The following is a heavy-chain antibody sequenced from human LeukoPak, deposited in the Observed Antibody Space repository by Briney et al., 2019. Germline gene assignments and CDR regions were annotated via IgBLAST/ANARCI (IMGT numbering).Heavy chain of an antibody. CDR2: ISSNGGYT. Sequence: PGGSLRPSCSASGFTFNSYAMHWVRQAPGKGLEYVSAISSNGGYTYYADSVKGRFTISRDNSKNTLYLQMSSLRAEDAAVYYCVKDTRYFDWLSLGYWGQGTLVTLSS. V-gene: IGHV3-64D*09. CDR3: VKDTRYFDWLSLGY. CDR1: GFTFNSYA. J-gene: IGHJ4*02. D-gene: IGHD3-9*01.